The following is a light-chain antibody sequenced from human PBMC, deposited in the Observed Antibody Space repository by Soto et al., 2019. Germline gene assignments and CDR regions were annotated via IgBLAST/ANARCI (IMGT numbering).Light chain of an antibody. CDR3: QQSSTTLP. J-gene: IGKJ3*01. V-gene: IGKV1-39*01. CDR2: AAS. Sequence: IKMTQSPSSLSASVGYRVTITCRSSQSISSYLNWYQQKPGNAPTLLIYAASSLQSGVASRFSDSGSGTDFTLTDSSLQPEDFATYYCQQSSTTLPFGPGT. CDR1: QSISSY.